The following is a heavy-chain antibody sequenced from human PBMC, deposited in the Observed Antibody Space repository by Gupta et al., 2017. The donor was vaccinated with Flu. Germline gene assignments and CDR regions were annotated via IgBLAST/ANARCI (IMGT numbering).Heavy chain of an antibody. CDR1: GGSFSGYY. CDR3: ARGDYFGYGAFDI. D-gene: IGHD3-10*01. J-gene: IGHJ3*02. CDR2: INHSGST. V-gene: IGHV4-34*01. Sequence: QVQLQQWGAGLLKPSETLSLTCAVYGGSFSGYYWSWIRQPPGKGLEWIGEINHSGSTNYNPSLKSRVTISVDTSKNQFSLKLSSVTAADTAVYYCARGDYFGYGAFDIGGQGTMVTVSS.